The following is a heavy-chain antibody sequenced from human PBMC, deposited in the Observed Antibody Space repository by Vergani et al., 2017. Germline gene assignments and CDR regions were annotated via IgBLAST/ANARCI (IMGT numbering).Heavy chain of an antibody. D-gene: IGHD3-10*01. Sequence: QMQLVQSGPEVKKPGTSVKVSCKASGGTFSSYAISWVRQAPGQGLEWIGWIVVGSGNTNYAQKFQERVTITRDMSTSTAYMELSSLRSEDTAVYYCAADGMGPSMVRRFDPWGQGTLVTVSS. CDR3: AADGMGPSMVRRFDP. CDR2: IVVGSGNT. CDR1: GGTFSSYA. V-gene: IGHV1-58*02. J-gene: IGHJ5*02.